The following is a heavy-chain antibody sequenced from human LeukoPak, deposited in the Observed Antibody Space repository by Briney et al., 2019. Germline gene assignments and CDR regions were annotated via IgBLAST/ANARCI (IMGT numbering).Heavy chain of an antibody. V-gene: IGHV3-66*02. CDR1: GFTVSSNY. D-gene: IGHD2-21*02. J-gene: IGHJ4*02. CDR3: AKAYCGGDCYIDY. Sequence: GGSLRLSYAASGFTVSSNYMSWVRQAPGKGLEWVSVIYSGGSTYYADSVKGRFTISRGNSKNTLYLQMNSLRAEDTAVYYCAKAYCGGDCYIDYWGQGTLVTVSS. CDR2: IYSGGST.